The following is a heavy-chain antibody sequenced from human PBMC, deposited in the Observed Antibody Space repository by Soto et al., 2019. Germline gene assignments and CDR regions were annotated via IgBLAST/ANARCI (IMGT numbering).Heavy chain of an antibody. CDR3: MRGIRGSSGWCYYYGMEV. CDR1: GFTFSNYW. D-gene: IGHD6-19*01. CDR2: IKQDGSEE. J-gene: IGHJ6*02. Sequence: EVQLVESGGGLVQPGGSLRLSCAASGFTFSNYWMSWVRQAPGKGLEWVANIKQDGSEEYCVDSVKGRFTISRDNAKSSLYLQMRGPRADDTVMYYCMRGIRGSSGWCYYYGMEVWGQGTTVTVSS. V-gene: IGHV3-7*01.